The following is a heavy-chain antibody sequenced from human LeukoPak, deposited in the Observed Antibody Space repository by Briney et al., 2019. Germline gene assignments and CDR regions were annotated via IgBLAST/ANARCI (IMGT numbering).Heavy chain of an antibody. J-gene: IGHJ4*02. CDR3: ARSTTVTSLDY. D-gene: IGHD4-17*01. CDR2: INHSGST. CDR1: GGSFSGYY. Sequence: SETLSLTCAVYGGSFSGYYWSWIRQPPGKELEWIGEINHSGSTNYNPSLTSRVTISVDTSKNQFSLKLSSVTAADTAVYYCARSTTVTSLDYWGQGTLVTVSS. V-gene: IGHV4-34*01.